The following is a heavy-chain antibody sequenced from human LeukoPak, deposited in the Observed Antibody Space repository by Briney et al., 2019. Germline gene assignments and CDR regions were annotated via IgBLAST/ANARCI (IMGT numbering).Heavy chain of an antibody. V-gene: IGHV3-21*06. Sequence: GGSLRLSCAASGFTFNTYSMNWVRQAPGKGLEWVSSISSTSSYIYSADSVKGRFSISRDNAKHSLYLQMNSLRAEDTAVYYCARAKVDSSSTSCRAYYLDYWGRGTQVTVSS. CDR3: ARAKVDSSSTSCRAYYLDY. CDR1: GFTFNTYS. J-gene: IGHJ4*02. D-gene: IGHD2-2*01. CDR2: ISSTSSYI.